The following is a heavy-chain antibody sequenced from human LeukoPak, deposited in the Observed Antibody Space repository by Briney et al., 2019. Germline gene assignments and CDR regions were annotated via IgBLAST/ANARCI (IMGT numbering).Heavy chain of an antibody. J-gene: IGHJ6*02. CDR1: GFTFSNHG. D-gene: IGHD6-13*01. V-gene: IGHV3-33*01. CDR2: IWYDGSNK. Sequence: GGSLRLSCAASGFTFSNHGMHWVRQAPGKGPEWVALIWYDGSNKYYGDSVKGRFTISRDNSKNTVYLQMNSLRAEDTGVYYCARDRPGIAAAGRAYYYYGMDVWGQGTTVTVSS. CDR3: ARDRPGIAAAGRAYYYYGMDV.